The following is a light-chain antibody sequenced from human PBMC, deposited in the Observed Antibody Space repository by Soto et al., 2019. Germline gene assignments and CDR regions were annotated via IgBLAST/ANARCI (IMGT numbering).Light chain of an antibody. Sequence: IVLTHSPGTLSLSPGARATLSCRASQSVSSSYLAWYLQKPGQAPRLLIYGASSRTAGIPDRFSSSGSGTDFTLTISRLEPEDFAVYYCQQYGSSPWTFGQGTKVDIK. V-gene: IGKV3-20*01. CDR3: QQYGSSPWT. CDR1: QSVSSSY. CDR2: GAS. J-gene: IGKJ1*01.